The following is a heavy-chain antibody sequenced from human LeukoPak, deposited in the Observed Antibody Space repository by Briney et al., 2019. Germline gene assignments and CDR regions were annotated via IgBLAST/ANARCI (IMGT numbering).Heavy chain of an antibody. CDR1: GFTFSSYW. Sequence: GGSLRLSCAASGFTFSSYWMHWVRQAPGKGLVWVSRINSDGSSTSYADSVKGRFTISRDNAKNTLYLQMNSLRAEDTAVYYCVTRLCSISACRASSYLSCDVWGKGTTVTVSS. CDR3: VTRLCSISACRASSYLSCDV. V-gene: IGHV3-74*01. CDR2: INSDGSST. J-gene: IGHJ6*04. D-gene: IGHD3-10*02.